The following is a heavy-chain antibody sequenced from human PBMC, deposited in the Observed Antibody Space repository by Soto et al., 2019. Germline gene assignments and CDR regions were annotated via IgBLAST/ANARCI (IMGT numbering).Heavy chain of an antibody. CDR3: ARDTYSYGSEVAN. CDR1: GYAISNGYY. V-gene: IGHV4-38-2*02. Sequence: XETLSLAFTVSGYAISNGYYWGWIRQSPEKGLEWIGTIYHSGTTYYNPSLKSRVIMSIDTSKNQFSLNLKSVTAADTAVYYCARDTYSYGSEVANWGQRTLVTVSS. CDR2: IYHSGTT. D-gene: IGHD5-18*01. J-gene: IGHJ4*02.